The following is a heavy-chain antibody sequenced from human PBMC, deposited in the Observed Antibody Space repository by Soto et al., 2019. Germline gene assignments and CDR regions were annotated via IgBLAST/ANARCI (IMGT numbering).Heavy chain of an antibody. J-gene: IGHJ4*02. D-gene: IGHD6-13*01. CDR1: GFTFDDYA. CDR3: AKDISPYSSSWYVFDY. CDR2: ISWNSGSI. V-gene: IGHV3-9*01. Sequence: GGSLRLSCAASGFTFDDYAMHWVRQAPGKGLEWVSGISWNSGSIGYADSVKGRFTISRDNAKNSLYLQMNSLRAEDTALYYCAKDISPYSSSWYVFDYWGQGTLVTVSP.